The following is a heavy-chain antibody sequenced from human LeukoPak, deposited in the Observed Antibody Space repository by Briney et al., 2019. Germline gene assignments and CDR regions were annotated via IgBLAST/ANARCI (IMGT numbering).Heavy chain of an antibody. CDR2: IYYSGST. J-gene: IGHJ4*02. D-gene: IGHD6-19*01. Sequence: SETLSLTCTVSGGSIRSSTDYWGWIRQPPGKELEWIGSIYYSGSTYCNPSLKSRVTISVDTSKNQFSVKLSSVTAADTAVYYCARSIRGYSSGWYYFDYWGQGTLITVSS. CDR3: ARSIRGYSSGWYYFDY. CDR1: GGSIRSSTDY. V-gene: IGHV4-39*07.